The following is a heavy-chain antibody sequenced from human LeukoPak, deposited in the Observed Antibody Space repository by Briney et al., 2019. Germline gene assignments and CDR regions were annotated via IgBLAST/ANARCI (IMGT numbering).Heavy chain of an antibody. CDR2: IYSGGST. CDR3: ATASSSRPRFFDS. CDR1: GFTVSSNY. V-gene: IGHV3-66*02. Sequence: GGSLRLSCAASGFTVSSNYMSWVRQAPGKGLEWVSVIYSGGSTYYADSVKDRFTISRDNSENTLYLRMNSLRVEDTAVYYCATASSSRPRFFDSWGQGALVTVSS. D-gene: IGHD3-16*02. J-gene: IGHJ4*02.